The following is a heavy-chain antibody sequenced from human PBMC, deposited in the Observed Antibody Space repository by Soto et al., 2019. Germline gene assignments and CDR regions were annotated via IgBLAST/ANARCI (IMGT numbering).Heavy chain of an antibody. J-gene: IGHJ3*02. Sequence: QVQLVESGGGVVQPGRSLRLSCAASGFTFSSYGMHWVRQAPGKGLEWVAVISYDGSNKYYADSVKGRFTISRDNSKNTLYLQMNSLRAEDTAVYYCANLGYCSGGSCSFSFDIWGQGTMVTVSS. CDR1: GFTFSSYG. CDR2: ISYDGSNK. D-gene: IGHD2-15*01. V-gene: IGHV3-30*18. CDR3: ANLGYCSGGSCSFSFDI.